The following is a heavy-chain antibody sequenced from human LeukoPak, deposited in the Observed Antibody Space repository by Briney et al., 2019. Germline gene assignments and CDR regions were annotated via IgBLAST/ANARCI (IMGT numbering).Heavy chain of an antibody. Sequence: SETLSLTCTVSAGSISSYYWSWIRQPPGKGLEWIGYIYYSGSTNYNPSLKSRVTISVDTSKTQFSLKLSSVTAADTAVYYCARGDYDRSTSCGSVPWGQGTLVTVSS. J-gene: IGHJ5*02. V-gene: IGHV4-59*01. D-gene: IGHD2-2*01. CDR3: ARGDYDRSTSCGSVP. CDR1: AGSISSYY. CDR2: IYYSGST.